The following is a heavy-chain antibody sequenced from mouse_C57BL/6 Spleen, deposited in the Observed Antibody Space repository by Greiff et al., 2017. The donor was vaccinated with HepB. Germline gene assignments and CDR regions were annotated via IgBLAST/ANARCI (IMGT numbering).Heavy chain of an antibody. J-gene: IGHJ3*01. CDR2: IDPEDGET. CDR1: GFNIKDYY. Sequence: EVKLMESGAELVKPGASVKLSCTASGFNIKDYYMHWVKQRTEQGLEWIGRIDPEDGETKYAPKFQGKATITADTSSNTAYLQLSSLTSEDTAVYDCARDYYGSSSWFAYWGQGTLVTVSA. CDR3: ARDYYGSSSWFAY. D-gene: IGHD1-1*01. V-gene: IGHV14-2*01.